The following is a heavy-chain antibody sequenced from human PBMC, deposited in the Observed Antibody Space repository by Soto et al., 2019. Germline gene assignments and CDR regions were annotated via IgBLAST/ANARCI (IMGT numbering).Heavy chain of an antibody. Sequence: GGSLRLSCAASGFTFSSYAMSWVRQAPGKGLAWVSGISGSGGSTFYADTVKGRFTISRDNSKNTLYLQMNSLRAEDTAVYHCVKLRYFDWLQSGDAFDIWGQGTMVTVSS. CDR2: ISGSGGST. CDR3: VKLRYFDWLQSGDAFDI. J-gene: IGHJ3*02. CDR1: GFTFSSYA. D-gene: IGHD3-9*01. V-gene: IGHV3-23*01.